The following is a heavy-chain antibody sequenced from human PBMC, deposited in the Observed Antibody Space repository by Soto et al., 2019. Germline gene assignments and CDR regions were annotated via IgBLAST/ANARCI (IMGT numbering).Heavy chain of an antibody. CDR1: GFSLSTMGVG. J-gene: IGHJ4*02. CDR2: IYWDDDK. D-gene: IGHD6-25*01. V-gene: IGHV2-5*02. Sequence: QITLKESGPTLVKPTQTLTLTCTFSGFSLSTMGVGVAWIRQPPGKALEWLALIYWDDDKRYSPSLKTRLTITNDTTKNQVVFTMTNVDPVDTATYYCAHHGSFDYWGQGTLVTVSS. CDR3: AHHGSFDY.